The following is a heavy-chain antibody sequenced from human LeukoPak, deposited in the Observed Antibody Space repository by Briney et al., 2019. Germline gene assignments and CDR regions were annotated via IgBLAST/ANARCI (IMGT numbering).Heavy chain of an antibody. CDR2: INPNIGAT. Sequence: ASVKVSCKASGYTFTGYYMHWVRQAPGQGLEWMGWINPNIGATNYAQKFQGRVTMTWHTSISPAYMDLSRLRSDDPAVYYCASDNGYSYGQPYCYSYSMDVWGKGTTVTV. D-gene: IGHD5-18*01. V-gene: IGHV1-2*02. CDR3: ASDNGYSYGQPYCYSYSMDV. CDR1: GYTFTGYY. J-gene: IGHJ6*03.